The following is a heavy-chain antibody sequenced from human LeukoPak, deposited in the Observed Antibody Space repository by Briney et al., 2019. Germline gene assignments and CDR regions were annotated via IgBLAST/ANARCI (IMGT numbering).Heavy chain of an antibody. J-gene: IGHJ4*02. V-gene: IGHV3-23*01. CDR1: GFTFSSYA. D-gene: IGHD6-13*01. CDR3: ASRIATAGSVDY. Sequence: GGSLRLSCAASGFTFSSYAMSWVRQAPGKGLEWVSAISGSGGSTYYADSVKGRFTISRDNDTNSLYLQMNSLRVEDTAVYYCASRIATAGSVDYWGQGTLVTVSS. CDR2: ISGSGGST.